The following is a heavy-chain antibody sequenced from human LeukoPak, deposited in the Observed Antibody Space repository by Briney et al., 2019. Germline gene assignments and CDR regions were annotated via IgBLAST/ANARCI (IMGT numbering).Heavy chain of an antibody. J-gene: IGHJ4*02. V-gene: IGHV3-33*01. Sequence: GRSLRLSCEASGFTFSSYGMRWVRQAPGKGLEWVAAIWFDGSNQYYADSVKGRFTISRDNSKNTLYLQMNSLRAEDTAVYYCVRDYYDRSGYYYGDYWGQGTLVTVSS. CDR3: VRDYYDRSGYYYGDY. CDR2: IWFDGSNQ. CDR1: GFTFSSYG. D-gene: IGHD3-22*01.